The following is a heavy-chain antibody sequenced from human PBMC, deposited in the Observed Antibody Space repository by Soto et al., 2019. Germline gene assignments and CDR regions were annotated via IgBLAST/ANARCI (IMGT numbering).Heavy chain of an antibody. J-gene: IGHJ4*02. Sequence: EVQLLESGGGLVQPGGSLILSCAASGFTFSSYAMSWVRQAPGKGLEWVSGISSSGGSTYSADSVKGRFTISRDNSKNTLYVQMNSLRTEDTAVYYCAKDPYDSSGYYHDYWGQGTLVTVSS. CDR2: ISSSGGST. CDR1: GFTFSSYA. V-gene: IGHV3-23*01. CDR3: AKDPYDSSGYYHDY. D-gene: IGHD3-22*01.